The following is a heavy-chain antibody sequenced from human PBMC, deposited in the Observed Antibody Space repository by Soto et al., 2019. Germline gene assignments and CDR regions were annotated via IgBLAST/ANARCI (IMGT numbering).Heavy chain of an antibody. J-gene: IGHJ4*02. CDR2: IYTSGST. V-gene: IGHV4-4*07. Sequence: PSATLCLSSTVSGGSISGYGGSWIRQPAGKGLEWIGRIYTSGSTNYNPSLKSRVTMSVDTSKNQFSLKLSSVTAADTAVYYCARYGWDSFDYWGQGTLVTVSS. D-gene: IGHD3-10*01. CDR1: GGSISGYG. CDR3: ARYGWDSFDY.